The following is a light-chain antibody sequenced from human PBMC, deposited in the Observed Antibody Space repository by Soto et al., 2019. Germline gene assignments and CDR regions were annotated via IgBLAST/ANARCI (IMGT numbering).Light chain of an antibody. V-gene: IGKV3-20*01. CDR3: QQYGSSPPWT. CDR2: GAS. J-gene: IGKJ1*01. Sequence: EIVLTQSPGTLSLSPGERATLSCRASQSVSSSYLAWYQQKPGQAPRLLIYGASSSATGIPDRFSGSGSGTDFTLTISRLVPEDFAVYYCQQYGSSPPWTFGQGTKVEIK. CDR1: QSVSSSY.